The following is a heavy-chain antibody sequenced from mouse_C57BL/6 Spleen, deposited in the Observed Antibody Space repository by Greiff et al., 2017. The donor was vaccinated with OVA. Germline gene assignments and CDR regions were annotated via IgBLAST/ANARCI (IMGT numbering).Heavy chain of an antibody. J-gene: IGHJ1*03. CDR3: ARRYYGSYWYFDV. V-gene: IGHV1-42*01. Sequence: EVKLMESGPELVKPGASVKISCKASGYSFTGYYMNWVKQSPEKSLEWIGEINPSTGGTTYNQKFKAKATLTVDKSSSTAYMQLKSLTSEDSAVYYCARRYYGSYWYFDVWGTGTTVTVSS. CDR2: INPSTGGT. D-gene: IGHD1-1*01. CDR1: GYSFTGYY.